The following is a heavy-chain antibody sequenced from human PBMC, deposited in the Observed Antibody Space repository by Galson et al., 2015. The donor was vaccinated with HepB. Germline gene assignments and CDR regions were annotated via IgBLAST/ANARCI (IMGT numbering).Heavy chain of an antibody. Sequence: SLRLSCAASGFTFTSYAMTWVRQAPGKGLEWVSVISGSSDRIYYADSVKGRFTISRDNSKNTIYLQMNSLRAEDTAVYFCASAPYDFWSGFRSWFDPWGQGTLVTVSS. CDR3: ASAPYDFWSGFRSWFDP. J-gene: IGHJ5*02. V-gene: IGHV3-23*01. CDR1: GFTFTSYA. CDR2: ISGSSDRI. D-gene: IGHD3-3*01.